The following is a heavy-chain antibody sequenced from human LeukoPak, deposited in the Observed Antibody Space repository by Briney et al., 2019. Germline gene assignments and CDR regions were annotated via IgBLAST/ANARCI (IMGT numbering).Heavy chain of an antibody. Sequence: GGSLRLSCAASGFTFSSYSMNWVRQAPGKGLEWVSSISSSSSYIYYADSVKGRFTISRDNAKNSLYLQMSSLRAEDTAVYYCARDPHYSSSWYDYWGQGTLVTVSS. V-gene: IGHV3-21*01. J-gene: IGHJ4*02. D-gene: IGHD6-13*01. CDR1: GFTFSSYS. CDR2: ISSSSSYI. CDR3: ARDPHYSSSWYDY.